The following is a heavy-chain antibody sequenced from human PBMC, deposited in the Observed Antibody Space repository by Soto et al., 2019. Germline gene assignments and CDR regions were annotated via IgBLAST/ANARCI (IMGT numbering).Heavy chain of an antibody. CDR3: ARYYDPYYDFWSGYYPSGFGSWFDP. CDR1: GYSFTSYW. CDR2: IDPSDSYT. D-gene: IGHD3-3*01. V-gene: IGHV5-10-1*03. J-gene: IGHJ5*02. Sequence: EVQLVQSGAEVKKPGESLRISCKGSGYSFTSYWISWVRQMPGKGLEWMGRIDPSDSYTNYSPSFQGHVTISADKSISTAYLQWSSLKASDTAMYYCARYYDPYYDFWSGYYPSGFGSWFDPWGQGTLVTVSS.